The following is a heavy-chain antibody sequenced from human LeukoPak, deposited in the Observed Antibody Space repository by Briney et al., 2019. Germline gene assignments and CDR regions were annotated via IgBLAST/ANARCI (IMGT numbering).Heavy chain of an antibody. CDR1: GYTFTSYY. Sequence: ASVKVSCKASGYTFTSYYMHWVRQAPGQGLEWMGIIKPTTGSTSYAQKFQGRVTMTGDTSTSTVYMELSSLRSEDTAVYYCARGLVDTAMVNNDYWGQGTLVTVSS. CDR2: IKPTTGST. J-gene: IGHJ4*02. CDR3: ARGLVDTAMVNNDY. V-gene: IGHV1-46*01. D-gene: IGHD5-18*01.